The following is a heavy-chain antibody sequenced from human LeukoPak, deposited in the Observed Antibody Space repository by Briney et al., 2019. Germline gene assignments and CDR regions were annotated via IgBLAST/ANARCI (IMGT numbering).Heavy chain of an antibody. D-gene: IGHD2-2*02. V-gene: IGHV3-23*01. CDR2: ISDSGGTT. J-gene: IGHJ4*02. CDR3: AKARSGSSSSCYNY. Sequence: PGGSLRHSCAASGFTFRNYSMNWVRQAPGKGLEWVSGISDSGGTTDYADSVKGRFAISRDNSNNTLYLQMNSLRAEDTAVYYCAKARSGSSSSCYNYWGQGTLVTVSS. CDR1: GFTFRNYS.